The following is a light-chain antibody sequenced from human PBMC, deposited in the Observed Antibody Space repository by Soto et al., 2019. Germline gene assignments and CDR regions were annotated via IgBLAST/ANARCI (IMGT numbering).Light chain of an antibody. CDR2: QAS. J-gene: IGKJ2*01. V-gene: IGKV1-5*03. CDR1: QSIMRY. CDR3: QQYSSYPYT. Sequence: DIQMTQSPSTLSASVGDRVTITCRASQSIMRYLNWYQQKPGKAPRLLMYQASTLESGVPSRFSGSGSGTELTLTISRLQPDDFATYYCQQYSSYPYTFGQGTKVDI.